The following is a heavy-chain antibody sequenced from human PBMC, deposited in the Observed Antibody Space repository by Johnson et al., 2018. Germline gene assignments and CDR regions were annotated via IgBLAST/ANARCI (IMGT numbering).Heavy chain of an antibody. J-gene: IGHJ1*01. CDR3: TTDGGRVGGFFQH. D-gene: IGHD3-10*01. CDR2: IKSKTDGGTT. V-gene: IGHV3-15*01. CDR1: GFTFKNAW. Sequence: VQLVESGGGFVNPGGSLRLSCAASGFTFKNAWMSWVSQAPGKGLVWVGRIKSKTDGGTTAYAAPVKGRFTIYKDDYTNTLYLQLNSLITEDAAVYYCTTDGGRVGGFFQHWGQGTLVTVSS.